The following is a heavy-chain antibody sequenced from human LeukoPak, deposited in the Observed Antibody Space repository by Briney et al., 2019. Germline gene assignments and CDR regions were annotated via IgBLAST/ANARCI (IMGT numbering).Heavy chain of an antibody. CDR3: AAASNSGSYGARDYYMDV. CDR2: IRYDGSNK. Sequence: PGGSLRLSCAASGFTFSSYGMHWVRQAPGKGLEWVAFIRYDGSNKYYADSVKGRFTISRDNSKNTLYLQMNSLRAEDTAVYYCAAASNSGSYGARDYYMDVWGQGTTVTVSS. J-gene: IGHJ6*03. D-gene: IGHD1-26*01. CDR1: GFTFSSYG. V-gene: IGHV3-30*02.